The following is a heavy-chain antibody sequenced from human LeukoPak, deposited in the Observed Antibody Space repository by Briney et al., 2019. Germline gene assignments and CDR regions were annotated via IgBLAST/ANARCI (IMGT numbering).Heavy chain of an antibody. Sequence: SETLSLTCTVSGGSISSSNWWSWVRQPPGKGLEWIGEIYHSGSTNYNPSLKSRVTISVDKSKNQFSLKLSSVTAADTAVYYCARRALKLSQAVAGYSWGQGTLVTVSS. V-gene: IGHV4-4*02. CDR1: GGSISSSNW. D-gene: IGHD6-19*01. J-gene: IGHJ4*02. CDR3: ARRALKLSQAVAGYS. CDR2: IYHSGST.